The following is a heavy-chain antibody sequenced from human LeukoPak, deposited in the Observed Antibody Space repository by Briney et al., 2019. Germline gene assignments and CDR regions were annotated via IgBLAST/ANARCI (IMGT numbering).Heavy chain of an antibody. Sequence: GGSLRLSCAASGFTFSSYAMSWVRQAPGKGLEWVSAISGSGGSTYYADSVKGRFTISRDNSKNTLYLQMNSLRAEDTAVYYCAKGPALGYCSSTSCYKGEGDAFDIWGQETMVTVSS. CDR2: ISGSGGST. J-gene: IGHJ3*02. V-gene: IGHV3-23*01. D-gene: IGHD2-2*02. CDR1: GFTFSSYA. CDR3: AKGPALGYCSSTSCYKGEGDAFDI.